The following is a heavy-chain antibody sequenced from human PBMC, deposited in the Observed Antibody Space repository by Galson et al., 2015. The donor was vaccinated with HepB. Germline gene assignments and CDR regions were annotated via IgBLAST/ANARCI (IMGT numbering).Heavy chain of an antibody. V-gene: IGHV3-7*03. D-gene: IGHD3-3*01. Sequence: SLRLSCAASGFTFSSYWMSWVRQAPGKGLEWVANIKQDGSEKYYVDSVKGRFTISRDNAKNSLYLQMNSLRAEDTAVYYCARAFPARRKFWSGSSYYYGMDVWGQGTLVTVSS. CDR1: GFTFSSYW. CDR2: IKQDGSEK. J-gene: IGHJ6*02. CDR3: ARAFPARRKFWSGSSYYYGMDV.